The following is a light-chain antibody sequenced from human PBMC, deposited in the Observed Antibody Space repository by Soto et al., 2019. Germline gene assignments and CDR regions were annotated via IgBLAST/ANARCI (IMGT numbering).Light chain of an antibody. CDR2: GNS. CDR3: QSYDSSLRV. Sequence: QSVLTQPPSVSGAPGQRVTISCTGSSSNIGAGYDVHWYQQLPGTAPKLLIYGNSNRPSVVPDRVSGSKSGTSASLAITGLQAEDEADYYCQSYDSSLRVFGGGTKLTVL. V-gene: IGLV1-40*01. J-gene: IGLJ3*02. CDR1: SSNIGAGYD.